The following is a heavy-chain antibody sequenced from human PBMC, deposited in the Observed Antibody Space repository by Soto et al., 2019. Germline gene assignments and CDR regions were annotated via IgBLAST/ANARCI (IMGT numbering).Heavy chain of an antibody. CDR3: AKVLYDSEGIFDY. Sequence: LRLSCAASGFTFSSYGMHWVRQAPGKGLEWVAVISYDGSNKYYADSVKGRFTISRDNSKNTLYLQMNSQRAEDTAVYYCAKVLYDSEGIFDYWGQGTLVTVSS. D-gene: IGHD3-22*01. J-gene: IGHJ4*02. V-gene: IGHV3-30*18. CDR1: GFTFSSYG. CDR2: ISYDGSNK.